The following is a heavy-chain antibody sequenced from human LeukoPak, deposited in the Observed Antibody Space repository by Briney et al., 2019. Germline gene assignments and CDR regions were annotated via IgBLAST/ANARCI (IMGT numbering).Heavy chain of an antibody. CDR3: ARSNTYYYDSSGYYADY. CDR2: IIPIFCTA. D-gene: IGHD3-22*01. J-gene: IGHJ4*02. CDR1: GGTFSSYA. Sequence: SVKVSCKASGGTFSSYAISWVLQAPGQGLEWMGGIIPIFCTANYAQKFQGRVTITTDESTSTAYMELSSLRSEDTAVYYCARSNTYYYDSSGYYADYWGQGTLVTVSS. V-gene: IGHV1-69*05.